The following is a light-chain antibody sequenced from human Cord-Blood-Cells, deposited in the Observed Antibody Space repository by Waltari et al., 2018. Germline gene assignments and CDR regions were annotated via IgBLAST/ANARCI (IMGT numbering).Light chain of an antibody. CDR1: SSDVGGYNY. CDR2: DVS. CDR3: CSYAGSYVV. Sequence: QSALTQPRSVSGSPGQSVTISCTGTSSDVGGYNYVSWYQQHPGKAPKLMVYDVSKRPSGVPERFSGSKSGNTSSLTISGLQAEDEADYYCCSYAGSYVVFGGGTKLTVL. V-gene: IGLV2-11*01. J-gene: IGLJ2*01.